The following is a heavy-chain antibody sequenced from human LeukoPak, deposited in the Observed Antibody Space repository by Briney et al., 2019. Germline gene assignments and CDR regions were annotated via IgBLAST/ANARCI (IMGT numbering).Heavy chain of an antibody. J-gene: IGHJ5*02. CDR2: IWYDGSNK. CDR1: GFTFSSYG. D-gene: IGHD6-13*01. Sequence: GGSLRLSCAASGFTFSSYGMHWVRQAPGKGLEWVAVIWYDGSNKYYADSMKGRFTISRDNSKNTLYLQMNSLRAEDTAVYYCARDQYSSSWSFDPWGQGTLVTVSS. CDR3: ARDQYSSSWSFDP. V-gene: IGHV3-33*01.